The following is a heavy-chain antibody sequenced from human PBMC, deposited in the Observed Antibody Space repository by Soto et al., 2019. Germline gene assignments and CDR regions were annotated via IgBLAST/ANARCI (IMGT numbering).Heavy chain of an antibody. CDR1: GFTFSSYA. V-gene: IGHV3-30-3*01. J-gene: IGHJ4*02. D-gene: IGHD6-19*01. CDR3: ARDVHSSGWYGWFFDY. CDR2: TSFDGSKK. Sequence: GGSLRLSCAASGFTFSSYAMHWVRHAPGKGLEWVALTSFDGSKKYYADSVKGRFTISRDKSKSTLYLQMISLRAEDTAVYYCARDVHSSGWYGWFFDYWGQGTLVTVSS.